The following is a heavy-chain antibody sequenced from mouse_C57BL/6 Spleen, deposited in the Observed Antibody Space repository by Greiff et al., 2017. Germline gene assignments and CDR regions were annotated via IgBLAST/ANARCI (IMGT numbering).Heavy chain of an antibody. J-gene: IGHJ1*03. D-gene: IGHD1-1*02. Sequence: QVQLQQSGAELARPGASVKLSCKASGYTFTSYGISWVKQRTGQGLEWIGEIYPRSGNTYYNEKFKGKATLTADKSASTAYMELRSLTSEDSTVXFCAGLLRWDVGYFDVWGTGTTVTVSS. CDR2: IYPRSGNT. CDR1: GYTFTSYG. CDR3: AGLLRWDVGYFDV. V-gene: IGHV1-81*01.